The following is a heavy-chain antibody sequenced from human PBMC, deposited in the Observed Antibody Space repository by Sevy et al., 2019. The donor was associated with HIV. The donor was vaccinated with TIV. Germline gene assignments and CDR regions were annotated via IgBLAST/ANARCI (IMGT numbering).Heavy chain of an antibody. CDR2: ISSSSSTI. Sequence: GGSLRLSCAASGFTFSSYSMNWVRQAPGKGLEWVSYISSSSSTIYYADSVKGRFTISRDNAKNSLYLQMNSLRAEDTAVYYGARGPRYSGYDRRGGAFDIWGQGTMVTVSS. V-gene: IGHV3-48*01. CDR3: ARGPRYSGYDRRGGAFDI. D-gene: IGHD5-12*01. CDR1: GFTFSSYS. J-gene: IGHJ3*02.